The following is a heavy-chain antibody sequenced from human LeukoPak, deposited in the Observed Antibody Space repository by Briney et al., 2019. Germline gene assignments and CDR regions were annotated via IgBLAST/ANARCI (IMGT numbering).Heavy chain of an antibody. CDR3: ARDPITYYYGSGSPGYFDY. V-gene: IGHV3-48*01. Sequence: HPGGSLRPSCAASGFTFSSYSMNWARQAPGKGLEWVSYISSSSSTIYYAASVKGRFTISRDNAKNSLYLQMNSLRAEDTAVYYCARDPITYYYGSGSPGYFDYWGQGTLVTVSS. CDR2: ISSSSSTI. D-gene: IGHD3-10*01. CDR1: GFTFSSYS. J-gene: IGHJ4*02.